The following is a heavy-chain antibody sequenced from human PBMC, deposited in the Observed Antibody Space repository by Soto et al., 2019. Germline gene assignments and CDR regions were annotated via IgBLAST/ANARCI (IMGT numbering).Heavy chain of an antibody. CDR3: AVVDSTGNWFDP. CDR1: GGSISSSSYY. D-gene: IGHD6-25*01. V-gene: IGHV4-39*01. CDR2: IYYSGST. J-gene: IGHJ5*02. Sequence: SETLSLTCTVSGGSISSSSYYWGWIRQPPGKGLEWIGSIYYSGSTYYNPSLKSRVTISVDTSKNQFTLKLISVTAADTAVHYCAVVDSTGNWFDPWGEGALVTVSS.